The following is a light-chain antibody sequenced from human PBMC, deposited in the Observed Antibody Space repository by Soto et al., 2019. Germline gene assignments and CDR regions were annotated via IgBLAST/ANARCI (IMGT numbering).Light chain of an antibody. CDR1: QSISSY. V-gene: IGKV1-39*01. Sequence: DIQMTQSPSSLSASVGDRVTITCRASQSISSYLNWYQQKPGKAPKLLIYAASSLQTGVPSSFSVSGSGTDFTLTISSLQPEDFATYSCQQSYSTPPTFGQGTRLDIK. J-gene: IGKJ5*01. CDR3: QQSYSTPPT. CDR2: AAS.